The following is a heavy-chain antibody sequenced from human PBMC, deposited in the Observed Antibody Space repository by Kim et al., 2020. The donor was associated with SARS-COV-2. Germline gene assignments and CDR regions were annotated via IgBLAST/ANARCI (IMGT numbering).Heavy chain of an antibody. V-gene: IGHV3-21*01. Sequence: SSSSYIYYADSVKSRFAISRDNAKNSLYLQMNSLRAEDTAVYYCARDYDYWGQGTLVTVSS. CDR3: ARDYDY. J-gene: IGHJ4*02. CDR2: SSSSYI.